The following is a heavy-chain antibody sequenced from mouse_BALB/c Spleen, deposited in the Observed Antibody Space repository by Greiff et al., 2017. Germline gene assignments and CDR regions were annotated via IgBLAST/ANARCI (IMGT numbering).Heavy chain of an antibody. D-gene: IGHD1-2*01. CDR2: ISNGGGST. V-gene: IGHV5-12-2*01. Sequence: EVKLMESGGGLVQPGGSLKLSCAASGFTFSSYTMSWVRQTPEKRLEWVAYISNGGGSTYYPDTVKGRFTISRDNAKNTLYLQMSSLKSEDTAMYYCARQITTAGFAYWGQGTLVTVSA. CDR1: GFTFSSYT. J-gene: IGHJ3*01. CDR3: ARQITTAGFAY.